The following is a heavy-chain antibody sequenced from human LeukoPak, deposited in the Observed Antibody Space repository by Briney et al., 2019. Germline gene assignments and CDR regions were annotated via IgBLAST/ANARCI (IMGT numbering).Heavy chain of an antibody. D-gene: IGHD4-23*01. J-gene: IGHJ4*02. CDR1: GGSISSYY. V-gene: IGHV4-59*01. CDR2: IYYSGST. CDR3: ARVNSYGGNSGAFDY. Sequence: PSGTLSLTCAVSGGSISSYYWSWIRQPPGEGLEWIGYIYYSGSTNYNPSLRSRVTISVDTSKNQFSLKLSSVTAADTAVYYCARVNSYGGNSGAFDYWGQGTLVTVSS.